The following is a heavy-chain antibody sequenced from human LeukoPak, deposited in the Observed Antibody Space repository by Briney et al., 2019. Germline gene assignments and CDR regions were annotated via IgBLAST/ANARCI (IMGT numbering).Heavy chain of an antibody. V-gene: IGHV3-33*01. CDR3: TRGDFYYYDTDY. CDR2: IWYDGSNK. CDR1: GFTFSSYG. Sequence: GGSLRLSCAASGFTFSSYGMHWVRQAPGKGLEWVAVIWYDGSNKYYADSVKGRFTISRDNAKNSLYLQMDSLRVEDTAVYYCTRGDFYYYDTDYWGQGTLVTVSS. J-gene: IGHJ4*02. D-gene: IGHD3-22*01.